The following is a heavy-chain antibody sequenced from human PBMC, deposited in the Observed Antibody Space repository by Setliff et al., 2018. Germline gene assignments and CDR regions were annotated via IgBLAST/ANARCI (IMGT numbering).Heavy chain of an antibody. Sequence: SETLSLTCNVSGDSISSTYHWGWIRQSPGKGLEWIGTIYHSGNTYYNPSLNSRLTISVDTSKNQFSLRLTSVTAADTAVYYCARLWISYESNTYFYPKYFDFWGQGTLVTVSS. CDR3: ARLWISYESNTYFYPKYFDF. V-gene: IGHV4-38-2*02. D-gene: IGHD3-22*01. CDR1: GDSISSTYH. CDR2: IYHSGNT. J-gene: IGHJ4*02.